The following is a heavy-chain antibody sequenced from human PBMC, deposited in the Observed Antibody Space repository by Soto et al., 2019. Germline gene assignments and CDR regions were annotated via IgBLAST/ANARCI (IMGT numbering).Heavy chain of an antibody. CDR3: ASHDYAHYGMDV. Sequence: QVQLQESGPGLVKPSQTLSLTCTVSGGSISSGDYYWGWIRQPPGRGLEWIGYIYYSGSTYYNPALKSRVTISVDTSKNQFSLKLSSVTAADTAVYYCASHDYAHYGMDVWGQGTTVTVSS. V-gene: IGHV4-30-4*01. CDR2: IYYSGST. D-gene: IGHD3-16*01. J-gene: IGHJ6*02. CDR1: GGSISSGDYY.